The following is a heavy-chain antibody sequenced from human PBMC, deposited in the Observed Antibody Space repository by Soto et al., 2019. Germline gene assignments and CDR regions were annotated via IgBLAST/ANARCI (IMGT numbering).Heavy chain of an antibody. CDR1: GFTFSSYA. D-gene: IGHD3-22*01. CDR2: ISYDGSNK. Sequence: GGSLRLSCAASGFTFSSYAMHWVRQAPGKGLEWVAVISYDGSNKYYADSVKGRFTISRDNSKNTLYLQMNRLRAEDTAVYYCAISDSSGYYGFDYWGQGTLVTVSS. CDR3: AISDSSGYYGFDY. J-gene: IGHJ4*02. V-gene: IGHV3-30-3*01.